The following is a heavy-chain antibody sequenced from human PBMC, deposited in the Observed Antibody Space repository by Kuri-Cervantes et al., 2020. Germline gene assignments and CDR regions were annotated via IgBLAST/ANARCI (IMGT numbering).Heavy chain of an antibody. J-gene: IGHJ6*04. CDR3: AREWYQLLFAA. CDR1: GFTFTTYG. Sequence: GESLKISCAASGFTFTTYGMHWVRQAPGKGLEWLSFVRYDASNKFYADSVKGRFTISRDNSKNTLYLQMNSLRAEDTAVYYCAREWYQLLFAAWGKGTTVTVSS. CDR2: VRYDASNK. D-gene: IGHD2-2*01. V-gene: IGHV3-30*02.